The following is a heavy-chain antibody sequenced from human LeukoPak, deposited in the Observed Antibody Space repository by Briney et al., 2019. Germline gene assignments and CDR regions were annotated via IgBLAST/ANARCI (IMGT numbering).Heavy chain of an antibody. CDR1: GFTFSSYG. J-gene: IGHJ3*02. CDR2: ISYDGSNK. V-gene: IGHV3-30*18. Sequence: PGRSRRLSCAASGFTFSSYGMHWVRQAPGKGLEWVAVISYDGSNKYYADSVKGRFTISRDNSKNTLYLQMNSLRAEDTAVYYCAKDPGDSEAPNAFDIWGQGTMVTVSS. D-gene: IGHD2-21*02. CDR3: AKDPGDSEAPNAFDI.